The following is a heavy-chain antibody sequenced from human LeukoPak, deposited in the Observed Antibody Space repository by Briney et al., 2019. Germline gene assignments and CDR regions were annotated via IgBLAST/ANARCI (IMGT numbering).Heavy chain of an antibody. CDR2: TYYRSKWLN. CDR1: GDTVSSISVA. Sequence: SQTLSLTCALSGDTVSSISVAWNWIRQSPSRGLEWLGRTYYRSKWLNDYAGSVKSRITVSPDTAKNQFSLQLKSMTPGDTAVYYCAGGKFNAFDFWGQGTKVTVSS. CDR3: AGGKFNAFDF. J-gene: IGHJ3*01. V-gene: IGHV6-1*01.